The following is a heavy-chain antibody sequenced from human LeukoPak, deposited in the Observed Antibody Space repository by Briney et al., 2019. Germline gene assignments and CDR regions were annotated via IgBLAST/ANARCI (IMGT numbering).Heavy chain of an antibody. J-gene: IGHJ4*02. Sequence: SETLSLTCSVSGGSISSNDYYWGWLRQPPGTGLEWIGSVYYDGTSYSNPSLKTRAAVFVDTSRDQFSLDLSFVTAADTALYYCVRHVSTNTGYFDSCGQGTVVSVSS. CDR2: VYYDGTS. V-gene: IGHV4-39*01. CDR3: VRHVSTNTGYFDS. CDR1: GGSISSNDYY. D-gene: IGHD5-24*01.